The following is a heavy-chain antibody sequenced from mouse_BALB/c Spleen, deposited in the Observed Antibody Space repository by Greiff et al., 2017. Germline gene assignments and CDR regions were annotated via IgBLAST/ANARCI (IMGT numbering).Heavy chain of an antibody. CDR3: ARSGGNYVDD. Sequence: VQLQQSGAELARPGASVKLSCKASGYTFTSYWMQWVKQRPGQGLEWIGAIYPGDGDTRYTQKFKGKATLTADKSSSTAYMQLSSLASEDSAVDYCARSGGNYVDDWGQGTTRTVSS. V-gene: IGHV1-87*01. CDR2: IYPGDGDT. J-gene: IGHJ2*01. D-gene: IGHD1-1*02. CDR1: GYTFTSYW.